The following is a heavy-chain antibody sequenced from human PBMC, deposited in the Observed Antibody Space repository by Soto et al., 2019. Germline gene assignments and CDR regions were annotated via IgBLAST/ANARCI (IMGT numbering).Heavy chain of an antibody. CDR1: NYDFRDYG. CDR3: ARDLPPYDPTSSVVVARFDY. J-gene: IGHJ4*02. CDR2: ISPYKGDT. D-gene: IGHD2-21*01. Sequence: QVQLVQSGPEMKEPGASVKVSCKASNYDFRDYGFSWVRQAPGQGLAWMGWISPYKGDTNYAQKFQGRVTLTTDSSTNTAYMELRSLRSDDSAMYYCARDLPPYDPTSSVVVARFDYWGQGTLVTVSS. V-gene: IGHV1-18*01.